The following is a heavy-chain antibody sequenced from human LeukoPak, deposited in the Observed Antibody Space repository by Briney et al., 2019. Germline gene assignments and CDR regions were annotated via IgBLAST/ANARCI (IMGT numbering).Heavy chain of an antibody. D-gene: IGHD2-21*02. CDR2: IYYSGST. CDR1: GGSISSSFYY. Sequence: SETLSLTCTVSGGSISSSFYYWGWIRQPPGKGLEWIGYIYYSGSTNYNPSLKSRVTISVDTSKNQFSLKLSSVTAADTAVYYCARSPYCGGDCYSLPHIAEYFQHWGQGTLVTVSS. V-gene: IGHV4-61*05. J-gene: IGHJ1*01. CDR3: ARSPYCGGDCYSLPHIAEYFQH.